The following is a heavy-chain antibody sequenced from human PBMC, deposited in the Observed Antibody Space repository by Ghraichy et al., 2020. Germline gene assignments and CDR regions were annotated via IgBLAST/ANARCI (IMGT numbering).Heavy chain of an antibody. Sequence: GGSLRLSCAASGFTFSSYGMHWVRQAPGKGLEWVAVIWYDGSNKYYADSVKGRFTISRDNSKNTLYLQMNSLRAEDTAVYYCARVSADDFSPENAFDIWGQGTMVTVSS. CDR3: ARVSADDFSPENAFDI. V-gene: IGHV3-33*01. CDR2: IWYDGSNK. CDR1: GFTFSSYG. D-gene: IGHD3-3*01. J-gene: IGHJ3*02.